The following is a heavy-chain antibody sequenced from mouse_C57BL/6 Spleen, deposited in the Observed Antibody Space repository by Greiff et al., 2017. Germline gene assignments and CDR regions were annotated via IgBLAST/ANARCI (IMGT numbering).Heavy chain of an antibody. CDR3: ARNYDGYYPFAY. CDR1: GYTFTDYN. J-gene: IGHJ3*01. D-gene: IGHD2-3*01. CDR2: INPNNGGT. V-gene: IGHV1-22*01. Sequence: EVQLQQSGPELVKPGASVKMSCKASGYTFTDYNMHWVKQSHGKSLEWIGYINPNNGGTSYNQKFKGKATLTVNKSSSTAYMELRSLTSEDSAVYYCARNYDGYYPFAYWGQGTLVTVSA.